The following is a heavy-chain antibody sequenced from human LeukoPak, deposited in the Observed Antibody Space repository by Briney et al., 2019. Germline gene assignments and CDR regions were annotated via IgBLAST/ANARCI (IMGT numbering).Heavy chain of an antibody. Sequence: GMPLRLSCTASGFTFSSYAMHWLRPAPGKGLEWVADISYDGRNKYYADSVKGLFTISRDNSKNTLYLQMNSVRAKDTPVYYCGRDDNWNFPPSYWFDPWGQGTLVTVSS. CDR2: ISYDGRNK. D-gene: IGHD1-7*01. CDR1: GFTFSSYA. CDR3: GRDDNWNFPPSYWFDP. J-gene: IGHJ5*02. V-gene: IGHV3-30*03.